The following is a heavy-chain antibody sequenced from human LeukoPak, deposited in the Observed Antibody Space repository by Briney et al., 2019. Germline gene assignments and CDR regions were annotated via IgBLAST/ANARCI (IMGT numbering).Heavy chain of an antibody. CDR2: ISYDGSNK. Sequence: GGSLRLSCAASGFTFSSYAMHWVRQAPGKGLEWVAVISYDGSNKYYADSVKGRFTISRDNSKNMLYLQMNSLRAEDTAVYYCAELGITMIGGVWGKGTTVTISS. D-gene: IGHD3-10*02. J-gene: IGHJ6*04. V-gene: IGHV3-30*04. CDR3: AELGITMIGGV. CDR1: GFTFSSYA.